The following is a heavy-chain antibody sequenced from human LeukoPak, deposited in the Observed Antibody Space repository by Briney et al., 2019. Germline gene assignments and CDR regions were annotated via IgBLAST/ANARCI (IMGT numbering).Heavy chain of an antibody. CDR3: ARQYSSSWAFDY. J-gene: IGHJ4*02. Sequence: ASVKVSCKGSGYTFTGYYMHWVRQAPGQGLEWMGWISPDSGVIKYAQKFQGRVTMTRDTSISTAYMELSRLRSDDTAVYYCARQYSSSWAFDYWGQGTLVTVSS. D-gene: IGHD6-13*01. CDR1: GYTFTGYY. CDR2: ISPDSGVI. V-gene: IGHV1-2*02.